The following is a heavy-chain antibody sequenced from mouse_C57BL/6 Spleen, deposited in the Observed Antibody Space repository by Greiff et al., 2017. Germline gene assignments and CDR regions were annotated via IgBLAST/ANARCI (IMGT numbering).Heavy chain of an antibody. V-gene: IGHV14-3*01. CDR3: ARDGYPPYSFDY. D-gene: IGHD2-3*01. CDR2: IDPANGNT. J-gene: IGHJ2*01. Sequence: EVQLQQSVAELVRPGASVKLSCTASGFNIKHTYMHWVKQRPEQGLEWIGRIDPANGNTKYAPQFQGKATITADTASNTAYLQLSSLTSEDTAIYYCARDGYPPYSFDYWGQGTTLTVSS. CDR1: GFNIKHTY.